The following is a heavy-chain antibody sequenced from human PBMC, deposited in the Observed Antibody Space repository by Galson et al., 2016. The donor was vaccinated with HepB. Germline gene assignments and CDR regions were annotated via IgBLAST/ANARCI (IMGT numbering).Heavy chain of an antibody. CDR2: IYYGGST. Sequence: TLSLTCTVSGGSISSAGFYWTWIRQLPGRGLEWIGYIYYGGSTFYNLSLQSRVTMSADTSNNQFSLRLNSVTAADTAVYYCARDNVMGAKNWFDPWGQGTLVTVSS. J-gene: IGHJ5*02. CDR1: GGSISSAGFY. V-gene: IGHV4-31*03. D-gene: IGHD1-26*01. CDR3: ARDNVMGAKNWFDP.